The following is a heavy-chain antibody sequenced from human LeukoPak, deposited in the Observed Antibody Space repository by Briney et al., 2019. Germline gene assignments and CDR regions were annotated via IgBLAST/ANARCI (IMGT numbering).Heavy chain of an antibody. J-gene: IGHJ6*02. CDR1: IPLNYLC. CDR3: ARDSDGMSV. CDR2: ISYDGINK. V-gene: IGHV3-30*03. Sequence: GALRLPCSATKIPLNYLCLALVRPAPGQGLEWVALISYDGINKYYADSVKGRFTVSRDNSKSTLYLQVNSLRAEDTAVYYCARDSDGMSVWGLGTTVTVSS.